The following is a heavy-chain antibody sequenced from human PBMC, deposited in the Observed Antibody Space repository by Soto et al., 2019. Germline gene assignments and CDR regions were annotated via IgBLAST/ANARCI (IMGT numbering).Heavy chain of an antibody. V-gene: IGHV1-18*01. Sequence: VKVSCKASGYTFTSYAIIWVRQAPGQGLEWMGWISPHNGNTNYAQKLQGRVTMTTDTSTSTAYMELRSLSSDDTAVFYCARGSWYSGGWYLFEYWGQGTLVTVSS. CDR3: ARGSWYSGGWYLFEY. D-gene: IGHD6-19*01. CDR1: GYTFTSYA. CDR2: ISPHNGNT. J-gene: IGHJ4*02.